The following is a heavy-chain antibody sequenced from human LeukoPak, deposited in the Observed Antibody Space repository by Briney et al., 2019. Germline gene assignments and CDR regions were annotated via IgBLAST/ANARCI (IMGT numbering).Heavy chain of an antibody. D-gene: IGHD5-24*01. CDR2: IDWDDDK. CDR1: GFSLSTTGMC. Sequence: SGPALVKPTQTLTLTCTISGFSLSTTGMCVSWIRQPPGKALEWLARIDWDDDKYYNTSLRTRLTISKDTSNNQVVVKVTNMEPVDTATYYCARSRRRDGFIDYWGQGNLVTVSS. CDR3: ARSRRRDGFIDY. V-gene: IGHV2-70*11. J-gene: IGHJ4*02.